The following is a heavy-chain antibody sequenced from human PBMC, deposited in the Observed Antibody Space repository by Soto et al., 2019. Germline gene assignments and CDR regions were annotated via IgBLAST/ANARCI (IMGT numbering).Heavy chain of an antibody. J-gene: IGHJ4*02. CDR2: MNPNTGNA. CDR1: GYTFTSYD. V-gene: IGHV1-8*01. D-gene: IGHD6-13*01. CDR3: ARRAAAGADY. Sequence: ASVKVSCKASGYTFTSYDINWVRQATGQGLEWMGWMNPNTGNAGYAQKFRGRITMTRNTSISTAYMELSSLRSEDTALYYCARRAAAGADYWGQGILVTVYS.